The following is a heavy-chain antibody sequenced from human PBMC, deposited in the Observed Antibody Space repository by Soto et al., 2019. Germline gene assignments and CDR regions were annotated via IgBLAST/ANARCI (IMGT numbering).Heavy chain of an antibody. Sequence: SVKVSCKASGGTFSSYASSWVRQAPGQGLEWMGGIIPIFGTANYAQKFQGRVTITADESTSTAYMELTTLRSEDTAVYYCAVVVAATRNGAFDIGVHGTRV. CDR1: GGTFSSYA. CDR3: AVVVAATRNGAFDI. J-gene: IGHJ3*02. D-gene: IGHD2-15*01. CDR2: IIPIFGTA. V-gene: IGHV1-69*13.